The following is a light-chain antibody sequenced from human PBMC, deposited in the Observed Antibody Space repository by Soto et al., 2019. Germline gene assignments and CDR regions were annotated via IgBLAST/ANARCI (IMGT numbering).Light chain of an antibody. Sequence: EIVMTQYPATLSVSPGERVTLSCRASQSVSSNLAWYQQKPGQAPRLLIYDASTRATGIPGRFSGSGSGTEFTLTISSLQSEDFAVYYCQQYNEWWTFGLGTKVDIK. CDR1: QSVSSN. CDR3: QQYNEWWT. V-gene: IGKV3-15*01. J-gene: IGKJ1*01. CDR2: DAS.